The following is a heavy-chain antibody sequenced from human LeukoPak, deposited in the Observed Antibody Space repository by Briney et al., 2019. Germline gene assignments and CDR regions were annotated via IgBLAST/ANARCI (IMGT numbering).Heavy chain of an antibody. J-gene: IGHJ5*02. CDR2: INHSGST. D-gene: IGHD6-13*01. CDR3: ARLGASSSWPHNWFDP. CDR1: GGSFSGYY. Sequence: NPSETLSLACAVYGGSFSGYYWSWIRQPPGKGLEWIGEINHSGSTNYNPSLKSRVTISVDTSKNQFSLKLSSVTAADTAVYYCARLGASSSWPHNWFDPWGQGTLVTVSS. V-gene: IGHV4-34*01.